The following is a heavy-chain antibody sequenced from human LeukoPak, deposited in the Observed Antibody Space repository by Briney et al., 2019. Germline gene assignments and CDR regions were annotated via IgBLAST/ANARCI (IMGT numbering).Heavy chain of an antibody. D-gene: IGHD3-10*01. Sequence: GGSLRLSCAASGFTFSSYAMSWVRQAPGKGLEWVSAISGSGGSTYYADSVKGRFTVSRDNAKNSLYLQMNSLRAEDTAVYYCARDRSPTWDYWGQGTLVTASS. CDR3: ARDRSPTWDY. CDR2: ISGSGGST. CDR1: GFTFSSYA. J-gene: IGHJ4*02. V-gene: IGHV3-23*01.